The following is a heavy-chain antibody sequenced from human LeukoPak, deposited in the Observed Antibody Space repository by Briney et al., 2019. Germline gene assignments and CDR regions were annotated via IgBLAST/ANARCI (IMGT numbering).Heavy chain of an antibody. D-gene: IGHD4-17*01. CDR2: IYGSGYT. CDR3: ARGHGDYPFDS. Sequence: SETLSLTCTVSGGSIFSDSFYWNWIRQPAGKGLEWIGRIYGSGYTNYNPSFQSRVIISVDTSGNQFSLKMRSLTATDTAVYFCARGHGDYPFDSWGQGTLVTISS. J-gene: IGHJ4*02. V-gene: IGHV4-61*02. CDR1: GGSIFSDSFY.